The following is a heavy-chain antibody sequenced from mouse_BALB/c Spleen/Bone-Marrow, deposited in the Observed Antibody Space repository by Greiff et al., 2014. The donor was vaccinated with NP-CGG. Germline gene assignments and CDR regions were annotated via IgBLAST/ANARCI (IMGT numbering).Heavy chain of an antibody. CDR2: ISPSSGYT. V-gene: IGHV1-4*02. CDR1: GYTFSTYT. J-gene: IGHJ3*01. D-gene: IGHD1-1*02. CDR3: ARKVDGSYGPLFAY. Sequence: QVQLQQSAAELARPGASVKMSCKASGYTFSTYTMHWVKQRPGQGLEWIGYISPSSGYTEYNQKFKDKTTLTADKSSGTAYMQLSSLTSEDSAVYYCARKVDGSYGPLFAYWGQGTLVTVSA.